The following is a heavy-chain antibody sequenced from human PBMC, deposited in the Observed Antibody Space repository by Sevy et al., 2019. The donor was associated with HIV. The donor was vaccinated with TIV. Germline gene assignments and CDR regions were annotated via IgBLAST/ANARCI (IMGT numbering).Heavy chain of an antibody. D-gene: IGHD6-19*01. CDR3: ARGWAVAGIDP. CDR2: ISSSGSTI. V-gene: IGHV3-11*01. J-gene: IGHJ5*02. Sequence: GGSLTLSCAASGFTFSDYYMSWIRHAPGKGLEWVSYISSSGSTIYYADSVKGRFTISRDNAKNSLYLQMNSLRAEYTAVYYCARGWAVAGIDPWGQGTLVTVSS. CDR1: GFTFSDYY.